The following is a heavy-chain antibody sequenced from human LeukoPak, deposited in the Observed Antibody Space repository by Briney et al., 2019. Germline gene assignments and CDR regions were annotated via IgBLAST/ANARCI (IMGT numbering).Heavy chain of an antibody. CDR2: ISGSDGST. Sequence: PGGSLRLSCAASGFTFSDYYMSWVRQAPGKGLEWVSTISGSDGSTYYTDSVKGRFTISGDNSKNTLYLQMNSLRAEDTAIYYCAGVDWSVWGQGTLVTVSS. CDR1: GFTFSDYY. J-gene: IGHJ4*02. V-gene: IGHV3-23*01. CDR3: AGVDWSV. D-gene: IGHD3/OR15-3a*01.